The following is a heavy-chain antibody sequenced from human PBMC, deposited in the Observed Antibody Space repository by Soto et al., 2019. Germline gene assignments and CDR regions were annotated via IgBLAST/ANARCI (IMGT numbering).Heavy chain of an antibody. CDR1: GFTFSSYD. CDR2: IGTAGDT. Sequence: EVQLVESGGGLVQPGGSLRLSCAASGFTFSSYDMHWVRQATGKGLEWVSAIGTAGDTYYPGSVKGRFTISRENAKNSLYLQMNRLRAGDTAVYYCARVLWFGELGGAFDIWGQGTMVTVSS. V-gene: IGHV3-13*01. CDR3: ARVLWFGELGGAFDI. D-gene: IGHD3-10*01. J-gene: IGHJ3*02.